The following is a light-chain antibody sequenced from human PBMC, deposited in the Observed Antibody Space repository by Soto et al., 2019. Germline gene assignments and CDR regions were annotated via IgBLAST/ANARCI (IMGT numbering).Light chain of an antibody. J-gene: IGKJ1*01. Sequence: IVMTQSPVTLSMSPGDRANLSCRASQNVATNVAWYQQKPGQAPRLLIYGASIRATGVPARFSGSGSGTEFTLTIDSLQSEDFAVFYCHQATSGLRTFGRGTRVEV. V-gene: IGKV3-15*01. CDR3: HQATSGLRT. CDR1: QNVATN. CDR2: GAS.